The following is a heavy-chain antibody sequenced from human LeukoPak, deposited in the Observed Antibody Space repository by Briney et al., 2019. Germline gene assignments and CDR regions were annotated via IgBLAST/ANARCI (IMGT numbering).Heavy chain of an antibody. CDR2: ISGSGGST. D-gene: IGHD6-19*01. CDR3: AKGIAVAGTRGYFDY. Sequence: PGGSLRLSCAASGFTFSSYAMSWVRQAQGKGLEWDSAISGSGGSTYYTDSVKGRFTISRDNSKYTLYLQMNSLRAEDTAVYYCAKGIAVAGTRGYFDYWGQGTLVTVSS. J-gene: IGHJ4*02. V-gene: IGHV3-23*01. CDR1: GFTFSSYA.